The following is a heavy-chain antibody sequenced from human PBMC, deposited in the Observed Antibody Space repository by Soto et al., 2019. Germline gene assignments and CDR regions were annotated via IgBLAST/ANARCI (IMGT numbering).Heavy chain of an antibody. J-gene: IGHJ5*02. D-gene: IGHD2-2*01. CDR3: ARGIVVVPAARVNWLDP. Sequence: GGSLRLSCAASGFTFSSYWMHWVRQAPGKGLVWVSRINSDGSSTSYADSVKGRFTISRDNAKNTLYLQMNSLRAEDTAVYYCARGIVVVPAARVNWLDPWGQGTLVTVSS. V-gene: IGHV3-74*01. CDR1: GFTFSSYW. CDR2: INSDGSST.